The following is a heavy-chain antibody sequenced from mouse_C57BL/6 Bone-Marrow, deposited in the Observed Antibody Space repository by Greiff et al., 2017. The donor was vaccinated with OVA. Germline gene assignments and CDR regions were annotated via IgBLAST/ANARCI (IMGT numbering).Heavy chain of an antibody. J-gene: IGHJ2*01. CDR2: ISSGGSYN. D-gene: IGHD1-1*01. CDR3: ARNYYGSSYGY. Sequence: EVQGVESGGDLVKPGGSLKLSCAASGFTFSSYGMSWVRQTPDKRLEWVATISSGGSYNYYPDSVQGRFTISRDNAKNTLYLQMSSLKSEDTAMYYCARNYYGSSYGYWGQGTTLTVSS. CDR1: GFTFSSYG. V-gene: IGHV5-6*01.